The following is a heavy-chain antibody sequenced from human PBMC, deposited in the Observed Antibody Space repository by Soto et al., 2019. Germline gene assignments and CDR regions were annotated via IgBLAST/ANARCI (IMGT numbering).Heavy chain of an antibody. CDR1: GYTFTSYW. V-gene: IGHV5-51*01. J-gene: IGHJ5*02. CDR3: ARRVGYCSGGSCYSNWFDP. Sequence: GESLKISCKGFGYTFTSYWIAWVRQMPGKGLECMGIIHPGGSDTRYSPSFQGQVTISADKSISTAYLQWSSLKASDTAMYYCARRVGYCSGGSCYSNWFDPWGQGTLVTVSS. CDR2: IHPGGSDT. D-gene: IGHD2-15*01.